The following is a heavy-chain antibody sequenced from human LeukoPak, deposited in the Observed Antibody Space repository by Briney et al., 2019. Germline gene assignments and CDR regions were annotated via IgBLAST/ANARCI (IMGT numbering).Heavy chain of an antibody. J-gene: IGHJ3*02. CDR1: GYTFNNYW. V-gene: IGHV5-51*01. D-gene: IGHD2-2*01. CDR3: ARRVASDAFDI. CDR2: LYPDGSAT. Sequence: GESLKISCKASGYTFNNYWIGWVRQMPGKGLEWMGILYPDGSATTYNPSFQGRVSISADKSISTAYLQWSSLKASDTAMYYCARRVASDAFDIWGQGTMVTVSS.